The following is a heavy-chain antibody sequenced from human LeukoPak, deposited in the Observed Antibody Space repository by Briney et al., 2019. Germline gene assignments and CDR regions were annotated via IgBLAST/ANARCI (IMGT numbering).Heavy chain of an antibody. V-gene: IGHV4-4*02. CDR1: GGSISSSNW. D-gene: IGHD3-22*01. CDR3: ASYYDSSSLTEDAFDI. Sequence: SGTLSLTCAVSGGSISSSNWWSWVRPPPGKGLEWLGEIYHSGSTNYNPSLKSRVTISVDKSKNQFSLKLSSVTAADTAVYYCASYYDSSSLTEDAFDIWGQGTMVTVSS. J-gene: IGHJ3*02. CDR2: IYHSGST.